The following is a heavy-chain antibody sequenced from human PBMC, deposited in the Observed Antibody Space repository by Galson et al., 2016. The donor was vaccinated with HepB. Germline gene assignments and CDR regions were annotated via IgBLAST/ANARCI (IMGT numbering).Heavy chain of an antibody. D-gene: IGHD3-3*01. CDR2: ISGSSAAT. J-gene: IGHJ6*02. CDR1: GFTFSNYA. V-gene: IGHV3-23*01. CDR3: AKRSDSRGLDV. Sequence: SLRLSCAGSGFTFSNYAMTWVRQAPGKGPEWVSDISGSSAATFYADSVKGRFILSRDNSKNTVYLQMKSLRAENTAVYYCAKRSDSRGLDVWGQGTTVSVSS.